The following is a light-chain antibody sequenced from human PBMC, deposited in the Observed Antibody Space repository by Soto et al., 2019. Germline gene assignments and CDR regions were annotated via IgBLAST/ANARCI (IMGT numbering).Light chain of an antibody. CDR3: SSYTTSSTRV. J-gene: IGLJ1*01. CDR1: SSDIGIYKY. Sequence: QSGLTQPASVSGSPGQSIAISCTGSSSDIGIYKYVSWYQQHPGKVPKLIIYEVTNRPSGVSNRFSGSKSGNTASLTISGLQAEDEADYYCSSYTTSSTRVFGTGTKLTVL. CDR2: EVT. V-gene: IGLV2-14*01.